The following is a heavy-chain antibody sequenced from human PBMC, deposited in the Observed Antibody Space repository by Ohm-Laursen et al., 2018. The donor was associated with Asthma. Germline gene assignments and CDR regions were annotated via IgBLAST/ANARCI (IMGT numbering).Heavy chain of an antibody. Sequence: SLRLSCSASGFTFSRYSIHWVRQIPGKGLEWVASISTDSSFIYYADSVRGRFTTSRDNARNSVYLQMNSMRAGDTALYYCARIGPEWELPGREYSLHHWGEGTLVTVSS. V-gene: IGHV3-21*01. CDR3: ARIGPEWELPGREYSLHH. CDR2: ISTDSSFI. CDR1: GFTFSRYS. D-gene: IGHD1-26*01. J-gene: IGHJ1*01.